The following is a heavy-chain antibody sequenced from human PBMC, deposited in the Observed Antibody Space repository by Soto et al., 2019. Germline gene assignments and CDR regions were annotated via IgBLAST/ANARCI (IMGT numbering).Heavy chain of an antibody. CDR1: GGSISSSSYY. CDR2: IYYSGST. CDR3: ARTLTPHVLDAFDI. Sequence: KQSQTLSLTCTVSGGSISSSSYYWGWIRQPPGKGLEWIGSIYYSGSTYYNPSLKSRVTISVDTSKNQFSLKLSSVTAADTAVYYCARTLTPHVLDAFDIWGQGTMVTVSS. J-gene: IGHJ3*02. V-gene: IGHV4-39*01. D-gene: IGHD2-8*01.